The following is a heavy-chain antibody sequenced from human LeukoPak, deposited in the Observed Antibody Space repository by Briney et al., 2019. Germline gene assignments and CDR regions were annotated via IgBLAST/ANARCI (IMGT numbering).Heavy chain of an antibody. J-gene: IGHJ6*02. CDR1: GGSISSSSYY. Sequence: SETLSLTCTVSGGSISSSSYYWGWIRQPPGKGLEWIGAVYYSGSTYYNPSLESRVTISVDTSKNQFSLKLSSVTAADTAVYYCAGGEMATITPPYYYGMDVWGQGTTVTVSS. D-gene: IGHD5-24*01. CDR2: VYYSGST. CDR3: AGGEMATITPPYYYGMDV. V-gene: IGHV4-39*07.